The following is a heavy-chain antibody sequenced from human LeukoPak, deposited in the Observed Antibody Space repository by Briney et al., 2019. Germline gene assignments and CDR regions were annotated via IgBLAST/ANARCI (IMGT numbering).Heavy chain of an antibody. D-gene: IGHD3-3*01. J-gene: IGHJ3*02. V-gene: IGHV3-48*03. CDR2: LSSSGSTI. Sequence: GGSLRLSCAASGFTFSSYEMNWVRQAPGKGLEWVSYLSSSGSTIYYADSVKGRFTISRDNAKNSLYLQMNSLRAEDTAVYYCARGGQGYDFWSGPSNAFDIWGQGTMVTVSS. CDR1: GFTFSSYE. CDR3: ARGGQGYDFWSGPSNAFDI.